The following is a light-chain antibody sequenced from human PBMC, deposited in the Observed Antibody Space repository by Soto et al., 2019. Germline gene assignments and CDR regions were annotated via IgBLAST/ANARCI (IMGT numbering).Light chain of an antibody. J-gene: IGKJ1*01. CDR3: QHYVTSLTT. CDR2: GAS. V-gene: IGKV3-20*01. Sequence: EIVLTQSPATLSLSPGRGVTLSCRASQSIRTYLAWYQQKPGQAPRLLIFGASIRVKGIPDRFIGSGSGTDFTLTISRLEPEDFAVYYCQHYVTSLTTFGQGTKVDIK. CDR1: QSIRTY.